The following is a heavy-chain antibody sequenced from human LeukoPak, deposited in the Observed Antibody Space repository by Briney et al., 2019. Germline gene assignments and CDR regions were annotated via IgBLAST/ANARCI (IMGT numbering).Heavy chain of an antibody. Sequence: PSETLSLTCTVSGGSISNYYWSWIRQPAGKGLEWIGRIYASGSTNYNPSLQSRVTISVDRPKNQFSLKPSSVTAADTAVYYCARMSNYYDSSGYYQSLDYWGQGTLVTVSS. CDR3: ARMSNYYDSSGYYQSLDY. CDR1: GGSISNYY. D-gene: IGHD3-22*01. V-gene: IGHV4-4*07. CDR2: IYASGST. J-gene: IGHJ4*02.